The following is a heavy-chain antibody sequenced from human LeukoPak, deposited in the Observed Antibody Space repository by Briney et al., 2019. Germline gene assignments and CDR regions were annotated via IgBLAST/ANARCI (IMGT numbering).Heavy chain of an antibody. V-gene: IGHV4-30-4*08. D-gene: IGHD5-18*01. CDR1: GGSISSGDYY. Sequence: SETLSLTCTVSGGSISSGDYYWSWLRQPPGKGLEWIGYIYYSGSTYYTPSLRGRVTISVDTSKNQFSLNLSSVTAADTAVYYCARGYSLDYWGQGTLVTVSS. J-gene: IGHJ4*02. CDR3: ARGYSLDY. CDR2: IYYSGST.